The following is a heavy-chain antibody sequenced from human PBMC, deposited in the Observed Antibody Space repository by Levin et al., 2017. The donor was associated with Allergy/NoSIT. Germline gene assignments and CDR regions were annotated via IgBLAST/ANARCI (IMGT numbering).Heavy chain of an antibody. CDR3: ARELTKGGGNWILDY. J-gene: IGHJ4*02. V-gene: IGHV2-5*02. CDR1: GFSLTTSKVG. D-gene: IGHD1-1*01. Sequence: SGPTLVKPTQTLTLTCTFSGFSLTTSKVGVGWIRQPPGKALEWLALIFWDDDKRYSPSLSSRLTITKDTSKNQVVLTMTNMDPVDTAAYYCARELTKGGGNWILDYWGQGTLVTVSS. CDR2: IFWDDDK.